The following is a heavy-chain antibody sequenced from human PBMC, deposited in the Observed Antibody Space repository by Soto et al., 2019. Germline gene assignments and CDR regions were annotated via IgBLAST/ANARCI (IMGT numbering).Heavy chain of an antibody. CDR2: ISSSSSTI. Sequence: AGGSLRLSCAASGFTFSSYSMNWVRQAPGKGLEWVSYISSSSSTIYYADSVKGRFTISRDNAKNSLYLQMNSLRAEDTAVYYCARDCITIFGVVNYFDYWGQGTLVTVSS. J-gene: IGHJ4*02. CDR3: ARDCITIFGVVNYFDY. D-gene: IGHD3-3*01. V-gene: IGHV3-48*01. CDR1: GFTFSSYS.